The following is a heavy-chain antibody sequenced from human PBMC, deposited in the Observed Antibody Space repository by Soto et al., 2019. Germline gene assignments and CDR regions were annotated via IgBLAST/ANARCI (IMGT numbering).Heavy chain of an antibody. J-gene: IGHJ4*02. D-gene: IGHD2-15*01. CDR2: IYSSGST. V-gene: IGHV4-31*03. CDR3: ARGSVVAATLFDY. Sequence: QVQLQESGPGLVKPSQTLSLTCTVSGGSISSGGYYWSWIRQHPGKGLEWIGYIYSSGSTYYNPSLKSRVTISVDTSKNQFSLKLSSVTAADTAVYYCARGSVVAATLFDYWGQGTLVTVSS. CDR1: GGSISSGGYY.